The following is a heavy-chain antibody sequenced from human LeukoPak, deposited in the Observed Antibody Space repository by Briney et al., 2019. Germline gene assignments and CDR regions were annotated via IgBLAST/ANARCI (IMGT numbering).Heavy chain of an antibody. D-gene: IGHD2/OR15-2a*01. CDR3: ATGRRDTFPTQDNY. V-gene: IGHV3-30-3*01. Sequence: GGSLRLSCTASGFTFSSYAMHWVRQAPGKGLEWVAVFSYDGSSEFYADSVKGRFTISRDNSKNTLFLQLNSLRVEDTGVYYCATGRRDTFPTQDNYWGQGALVTVSS. J-gene: IGHJ4*02. CDR1: GFTFSSYA. CDR2: FSYDGSSE.